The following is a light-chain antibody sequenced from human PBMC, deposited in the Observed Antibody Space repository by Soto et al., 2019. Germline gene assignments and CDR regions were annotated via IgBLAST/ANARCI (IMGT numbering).Light chain of an antibody. Sequence: QSALTQPASVSGSPGQSITISCTGTSSDVGAYTFVSCYQQHPAKVPKLMIFDVSRRPSGVSDRFSGSKSGNTASLTISGLQPEDEADYYCSSYTSSSTHVFGSGTKLTVL. V-gene: IGLV2-14*03. J-gene: IGLJ1*01. CDR1: SSDVGAYTF. CDR3: SSYTSSSTHV. CDR2: DVS.